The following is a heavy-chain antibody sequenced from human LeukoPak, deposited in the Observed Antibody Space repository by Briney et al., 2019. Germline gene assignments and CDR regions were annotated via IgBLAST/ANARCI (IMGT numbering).Heavy chain of an antibody. D-gene: IGHD4-17*01. Sequence: ASVKVSCKASGYTFTTYYVHWVRQAPGQGLEWMGIINPSGGSTTYAQKFRGRLTMTRDMSTSTVYMELSSLRSEDTAVYYCARGKGRSGDQAFYLYYYYYYMDVWGKGTTVTISS. J-gene: IGHJ6*03. CDR1: GYTFTTYY. CDR2: INPSGGST. CDR3: ARGKGRSGDQAFYLYYYYYYMDV. V-gene: IGHV1-46*01.